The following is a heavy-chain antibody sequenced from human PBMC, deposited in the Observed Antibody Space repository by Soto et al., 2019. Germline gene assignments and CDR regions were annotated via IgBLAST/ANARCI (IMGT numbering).Heavy chain of an antibody. J-gene: IGHJ5*02. CDR2: IYYSGST. CDR1: GGSISSGGYY. CDR3: ARGRKYSSSSWFDT. Sequence: SETLSLTCTVSGGSISSGGYYWSWIRQHPGKGLEWIGYIYYSGSTYYNPSLKSRVTISVDTSKNQFSLKLSSVTAADTAVYYCARGRKYSSSSWFDTWGQGTLVTVSS. V-gene: IGHV4-31*03. D-gene: IGHD6-6*01.